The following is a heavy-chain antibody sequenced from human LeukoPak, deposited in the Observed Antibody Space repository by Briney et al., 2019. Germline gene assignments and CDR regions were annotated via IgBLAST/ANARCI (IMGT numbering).Heavy chain of an antibody. CDR2: INGDGSIE. J-gene: IGHJ4*02. Sequence: GGSLRLSCAASGFTVSSNYMTWVRQAPGKGLEWVSNINGDGSIENYVHSVRGRFSIFRDNAKDALYLQMNSLRVDDTAIYYCARDPIVGDTGGGDYWGQGTLVTVSS. V-gene: IGHV3-7*01. D-gene: IGHD1-26*01. CDR3: ARDPIVGDTGGGDY. CDR1: GFTVSSNY.